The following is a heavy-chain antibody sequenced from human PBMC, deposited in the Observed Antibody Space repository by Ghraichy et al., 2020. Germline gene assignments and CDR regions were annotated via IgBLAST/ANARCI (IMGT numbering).Heavy chain of an antibody. CDR3: ATHPSGYYDFWFNQLAEYFQH. J-gene: IGHJ1*01. Sequence: SVKVSCKASGGTFSSYAISWVRQAPGQGLEWMGGIIPIFGTANYAQKFQGRVTITADKSTSTAYMELSSLRSEDTAVYYCATHPSGYYDFWFNQLAEYFQHWGQGTLVTVSS. CDR2: IIPIFGTA. V-gene: IGHV1-69*06. D-gene: IGHD3-3*01. CDR1: GGTFSSYA.